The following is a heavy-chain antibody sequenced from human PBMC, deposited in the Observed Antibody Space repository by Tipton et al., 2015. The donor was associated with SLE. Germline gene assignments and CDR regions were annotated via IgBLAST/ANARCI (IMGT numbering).Heavy chain of an antibody. CDR3: ARGPHSSEPAFDN. D-gene: IGHD1-14*01. V-gene: IGHV4-34*01. J-gene: IGHJ4*02. CDR1: GGSFSGYF. CDR2: INHSGST. Sequence: TLSLTCAVYGGSFSGYFWSWIRQPPGKGLEWIAEINHSGSTNYNPSLKSRVAISVDTSKNQFSPKLSSVTAADTAVYYCARGPHSSEPAFDNWGQGTLVAVSS.